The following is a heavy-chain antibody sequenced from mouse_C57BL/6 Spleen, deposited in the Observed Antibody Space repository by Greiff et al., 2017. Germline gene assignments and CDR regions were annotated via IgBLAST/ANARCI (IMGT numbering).Heavy chain of an antibody. J-gene: IGHJ3*01. Sequence: EVQLQQSGPELVKPGASVKISCKASGYTFTDYYMNWVKQSHGKSLEWIGDINPNNGGTSYNQKFKGKATLTVDKSSSTAYMELRSLTSEDSAVYYCARSRDYYGSSSFAYWGQGTLVTVSA. CDR3: ARSRDYYGSSSFAY. CDR1: GYTFTDYY. D-gene: IGHD1-1*01. V-gene: IGHV1-26*01. CDR2: INPNNGGT.